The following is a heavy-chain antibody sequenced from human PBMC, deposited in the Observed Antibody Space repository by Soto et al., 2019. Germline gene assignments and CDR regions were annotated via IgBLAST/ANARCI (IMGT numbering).Heavy chain of an antibody. J-gene: IGHJ4*02. V-gene: IGHV5-51*01. Sequence: GESLKISCKSSAYSSTDYWIGWVRQMPEKGLEWMGIIYPGDSDARYSPSFEGQVTISVDTSINTAFLRWNSLTASDTAIYYCVRQVDYNILTRYFYYFDCWGKGSLGTVYS. CDR3: VRQVDYNILTRYFYYFDC. CDR2: IYPGDSDA. D-gene: IGHD3-9*01. CDR1: AYSSTDYW.